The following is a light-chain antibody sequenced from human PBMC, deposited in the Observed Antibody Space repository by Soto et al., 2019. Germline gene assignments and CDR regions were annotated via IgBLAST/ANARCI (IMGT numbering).Light chain of an antibody. CDR1: SSDVGAYNY. J-gene: IGLJ2*01. Sequence: QSVLTQPASVSASPGQSITISCTGTSSDVGAYNYVSWYQQHPGKAPKLMIYDVNYRPSGVSNRFSGSKSGNTASLTISGLQAEDEADYYCSSYTTSSTLVFGGGTKVTVL. V-gene: IGLV2-14*01. CDR2: DVN. CDR3: SSYTTSSTLV.